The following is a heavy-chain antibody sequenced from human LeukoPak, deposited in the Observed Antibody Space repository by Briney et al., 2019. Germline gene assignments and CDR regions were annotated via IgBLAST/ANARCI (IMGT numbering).Heavy chain of an antibody. CDR3: ASSLHCSGGSCYSFGGNYYYYMDV. V-gene: IGHV3-21*01. D-gene: IGHD2-15*01. CDR1: GFIFGDYC. Sequence: GGSLRLSCTASGFIFGDYCMSWVRQAPGKGLEWVSSISSSSSYIYYADSVKGRFTISRDNAKNSLYLQMNSLRAEDTAVYYCASSLHCSGGSCYSFGGNYYYYMDVWGKGTTVTVSS. CDR2: ISSSSSYI. J-gene: IGHJ6*03.